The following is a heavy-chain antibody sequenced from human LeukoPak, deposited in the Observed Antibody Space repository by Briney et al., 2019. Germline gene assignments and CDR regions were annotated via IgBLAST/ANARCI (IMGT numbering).Heavy chain of an antibody. D-gene: IGHD3-22*01. J-gene: IGHJ4*02. V-gene: IGHV3-21*01. CDR1: GFTFSSYS. Sequence: GESLRLSCAASGFTFSSYSMNWVRQAPGKGLEWVSSISSSSSYIYYADSVKGRFTISRDNAKNSLYLQMNSLRAEDTAVYYCARAWDYYDSSGYCYWGQGTLVTVSS. CDR3: ARAWDYYDSSGYCY. CDR2: ISSSSSYI.